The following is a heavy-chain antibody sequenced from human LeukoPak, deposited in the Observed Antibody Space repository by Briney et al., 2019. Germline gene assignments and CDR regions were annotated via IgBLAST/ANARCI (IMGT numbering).Heavy chain of an antibody. V-gene: IGHV3-30*04. CDR1: GFTFSSYA. CDR3: FLEKKTAYEILTGYYGMDV. Sequence: GGSLRLSCAAAGFTFSSYAMHWVRQAPGKGLEWVAVISYDGSNKYHADSVKGRFTISRDNSKNTLYLQMNSLRAEDTAVYFFFLEKKTAYEILTGYYGMDVWGQGTTVTVSS. D-gene: IGHD3-9*01. CDR2: ISYDGSNK. J-gene: IGHJ6*02.